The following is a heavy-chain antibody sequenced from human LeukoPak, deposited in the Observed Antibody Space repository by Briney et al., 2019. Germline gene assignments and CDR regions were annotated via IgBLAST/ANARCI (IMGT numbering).Heavy chain of an antibody. CDR2: IIPIFGKA. J-gene: IGHJ5*02. CDR1: GGTFSSYA. D-gene: IGHD2-2*01. Sequence: SVKVSCKASGGTFSSYAISWVRQAPGQGLEWMGGIIPIFGKANYAQKFQGRVTITADESTSTAYMELSSLRSEDTAVYYCARDRWDIVVVLNWSDPWGQGTLVTVSS. CDR3: ARDRWDIVVVLNWSDP. V-gene: IGHV1-69*13.